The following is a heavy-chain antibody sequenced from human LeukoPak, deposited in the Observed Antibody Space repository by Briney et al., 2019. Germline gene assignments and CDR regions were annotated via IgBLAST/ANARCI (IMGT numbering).Heavy chain of an antibody. D-gene: IGHD4-17*01. CDR1: GFTFSNYG. V-gene: IGHV3-33*05. CDR3: ARVGAAVTTSSFYYGMDV. CDR2: VAFDGSNE. Sequence: GRSLRLSCAASGFTFSNYGMHWVRQDPGKGLEWVAVVAFDGSNEYYADSVKGRFTISRDNSKNTLYLQMNSLRAEDTAVYYCARVGAAVTTSSFYYGMDVWGQGTTVTVSS. J-gene: IGHJ6*02.